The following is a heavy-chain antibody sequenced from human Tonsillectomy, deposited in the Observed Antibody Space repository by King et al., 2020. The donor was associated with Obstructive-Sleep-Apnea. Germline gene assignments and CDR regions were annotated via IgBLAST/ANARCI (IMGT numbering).Heavy chain of an antibody. V-gene: IGHV3-21*01. J-gene: IGHJ4*02. CDR1: GFTFSSYS. Sequence: QLVQSGGGLVKPGGSLRLSCAASGFTFSSYSMNWVRQAPGKGLEWVSSIISSSSYIYYADSVKGRFTISRDNAKNSLYLQMNSLRAEDTAVYYCARGRLGATPAHFDYWGQGTLVTVSS. D-gene: IGHD1-26*01. CDR2: IISSSSYI. CDR3: ARGRLGATPAHFDY.